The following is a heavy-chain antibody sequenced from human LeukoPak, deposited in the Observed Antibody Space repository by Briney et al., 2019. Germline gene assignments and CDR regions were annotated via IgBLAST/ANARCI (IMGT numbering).Heavy chain of an antibody. CDR1: GGSFSGYY. J-gene: IGHJ4*02. Sequence: SETLSLTCAVYGGSFSGYYWSWIRQPPGKGLEWIGEINHRGSTNYNPSLKSRVTISVDTSKNQFSPKLRSVPAADTAVYYCARAYVYRYWGQGTLVTVSS. CDR2: INHRGST. CDR3: ARAYVYRY. D-gene: IGHD3-16*01. V-gene: IGHV4-34*01.